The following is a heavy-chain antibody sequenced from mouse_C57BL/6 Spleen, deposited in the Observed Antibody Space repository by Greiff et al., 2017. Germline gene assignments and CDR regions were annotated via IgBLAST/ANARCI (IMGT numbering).Heavy chain of an antibody. CDR2: IDPENGDT. CDR1: GFNIKDDY. CDR3: TTRFTTVVARRGSDAMDY. V-gene: IGHV14-4*01. J-gene: IGHJ4*01. Sequence: EVQLQESGAELVRPGASVKLSCTASGFNIKDDYMHWVKQRPEQGLEWIGWIDPENGDTEYASKFQGKATITADTSSNTAYLQLSSLTSEDTAVYYCTTRFTTVVARRGSDAMDYWGQGTSVTVSS. D-gene: IGHD1-1*01.